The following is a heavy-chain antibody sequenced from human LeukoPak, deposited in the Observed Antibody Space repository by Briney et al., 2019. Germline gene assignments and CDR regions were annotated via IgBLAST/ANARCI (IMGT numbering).Heavy chain of an antibody. V-gene: IGHV1-18*01. D-gene: IGHD6-13*01. CDR2: ISAYSGNT. Sequence: ASVKVSCKASGYTFTTSGISWVRQAPGQGLEWMGWISAYSGNTNYPQKLQGRVTMTTDTSTTTAYMELRSLRSDDTAVYYCARGTWSDAFDIWGQGTMLTVSS. CDR3: ARGTWSDAFDI. CDR1: GYTFTTSG. J-gene: IGHJ3*02.